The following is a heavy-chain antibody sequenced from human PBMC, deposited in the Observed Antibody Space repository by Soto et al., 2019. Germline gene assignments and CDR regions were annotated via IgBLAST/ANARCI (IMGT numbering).Heavy chain of an antibody. CDR1: GFSLSNYG. D-gene: IGHD6-13*01. J-gene: IGHJ4*02. CDR3: PRDRRWAIDY. CDR2: INDRSSAI. V-gene: IGHV3-48*02. Sequence: LRLSWEASGFSLSNYGMNWVRQAPGRGLEWVAHINDRSSAIYYADSVKGRFTISRDNSKNSLYLQINSLRDEDTAVYYCPRDRRWAIDYWGQGTLVTVSS.